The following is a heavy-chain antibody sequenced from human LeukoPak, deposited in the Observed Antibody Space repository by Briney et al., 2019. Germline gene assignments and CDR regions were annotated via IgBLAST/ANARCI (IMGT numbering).Heavy chain of an antibody. CDR3: GRAPRGNCYYYYMDV. Sequence: SETLSLTCTVSGGSISSSSIDYWGWIRQPPGKGLEWIGSIFYNGDTYYNPSLKSRVTISVDASETQFSLKLTSVTDADTAVYYCGRAPRGNCYYYYMDVWGKGTTVTVSS. V-gene: IGHV4-39*01. J-gene: IGHJ6*03. CDR1: GGSISSSSIDY. CDR2: IFYNGDT.